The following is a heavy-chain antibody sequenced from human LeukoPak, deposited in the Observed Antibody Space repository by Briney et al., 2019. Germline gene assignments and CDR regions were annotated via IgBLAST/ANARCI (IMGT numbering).Heavy chain of an antibody. CDR3: ARGHCSGGRCYYYYYGMDV. CDR1: GYTFTSHY. V-gene: IGHV1-46*01. J-gene: IGHJ6*04. Sequence: ASVKVSCKASGYTFTSHYMHWVREAPGQGLGWMGIINLSSGSTTYAQRFRGRVAMTRDTSTSTVYMEQSSLRSEDTAVYCCARGHCSGGRCYYYYYGMDVWGEGTTVTVSS. CDR2: INLSSGST. D-gene: IGHD2-15*01.